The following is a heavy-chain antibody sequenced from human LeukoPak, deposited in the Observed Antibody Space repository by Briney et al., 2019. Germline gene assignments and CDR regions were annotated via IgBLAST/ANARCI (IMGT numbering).Heavy chain of an antibody. Sequence: SVKVSCKASGGTFSSYAISWVRQAPGQGLEWMGRIIPIFGTANYAQKFLGGGTITTDESTSTAYMGLSNLRSEDTAVYYCARGYCSGGSCYPPPEYFQHWGQGTLVTVSS. CDR3: ARGYCSGGSCYPPPEYFQH. CDR2: IIPIFGTA. CDR1: GGTFSSYA. D-gene: IGHD2-15*01. J-gene: IGHJ1*01. V-gene: IGHV1-69*05.